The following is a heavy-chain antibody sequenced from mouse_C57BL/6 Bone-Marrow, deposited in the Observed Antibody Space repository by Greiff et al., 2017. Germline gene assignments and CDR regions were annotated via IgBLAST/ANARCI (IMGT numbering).Heavy chain of an antibody. CDR2: ISSGGSYT. V-gene: IGHV5-6*02. Sequence: EVKLVESGGDLVKPGGSLKLSCAASGFTFSSYGMSWVRQTPDKRLEWVATISSGGSYTYYPDSVKGRFTISRDNAKNTLYLQMSSLKSEDTAMYYCARNGSSCYAMDYWGQGTSVTVSS. D-gene: IGHD1-1*01. CDR1: GFTFSSYG. CDR3: ARNGSSCYAMDY. J-gene: IGHJ4*01.